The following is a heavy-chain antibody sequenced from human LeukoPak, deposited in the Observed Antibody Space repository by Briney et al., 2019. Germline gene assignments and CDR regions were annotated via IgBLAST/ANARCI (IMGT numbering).Heavy chain of an antibody. CDR1: GGSISSYY. CDR2: IYYSGST. Sequence: PSETLSLTRTVSGGSISSYYWSWIRQPPGKGLEWIGYIYYSGSTNYNPSLKSRVTISVDTSKNQFSLKLSSVTAADTAVYYCAREVVRGVPTIDYFDYWGQGTLVTVSS. V-gene: IGHV4-59*12. D-gene: IGHD3-10*01. J-gene: IGHJ4*02. CDR3: AREVVRGVPTIDYFDY.